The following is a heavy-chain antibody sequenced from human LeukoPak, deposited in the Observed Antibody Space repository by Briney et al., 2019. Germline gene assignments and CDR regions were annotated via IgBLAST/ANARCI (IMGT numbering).Heavy chain of an antibody. CDR3: ATIVRLLWFGEFLQYFDY. Sequence: SETLSLTCVVYGGSFSGYYWSWIRQPPGKGLEWIGEINHSGSTNYNPSLKSRVTISVDTSKNQFSLKLSSVTAADTAVYYCATIVRLLWFGEFLQYFDYWGQGTLVTVS. D-gene: IGHD3-10*01. V-gene: IGHV4-34*01. CDR2: INHSGST. J-gene: IGHJ4*02. CDR1: GGSFSGYY.